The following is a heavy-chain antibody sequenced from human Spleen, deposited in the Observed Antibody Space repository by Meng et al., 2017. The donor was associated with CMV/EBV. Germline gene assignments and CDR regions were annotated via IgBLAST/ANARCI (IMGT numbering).Heavy chain of an antibody. J-gene: IGHJ6*02. CDR1: GFTVSNRY. CDR3: AKDDDFWSGGYYGMDV. CDR2: IYSGGGTNFADST. V-gene: IGHV3-53*01. D-gene: IGHD3-3*01. Sequence: GGSLRLSCAASGFTVSNRYMNWVRQAPGKGLEWVSVIYSGGGTNFADSTYYADSVKGRFAISRDNSKNTLFLQMNSLRVEDTAVYYCAKDDDFWSGGYYGMDVWGQGTTVTVSS.